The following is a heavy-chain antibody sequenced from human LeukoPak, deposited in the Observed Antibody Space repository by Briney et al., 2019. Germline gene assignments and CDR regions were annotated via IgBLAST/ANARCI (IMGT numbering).Heavy chain of an antibody. D-gene: IGHD3-10*01. V-gene: IGHV3-7*04. J-gene: IGHJ4*02. CDR3: TRAGSFWGSTSFYDS. Sequence: GGSLRLSCGPSGFTFNNYWMAGVGQSPGKGLDWVAKIKLGGNEGHYADTVKEGFTISRDNAKKTLYMQMNSLRDDDTGVYYCTRAGSFWGSTSFYDSWGQGVLVAVSS. CDR1: GFTFNNYW. CDR2: IKLGGNEG.